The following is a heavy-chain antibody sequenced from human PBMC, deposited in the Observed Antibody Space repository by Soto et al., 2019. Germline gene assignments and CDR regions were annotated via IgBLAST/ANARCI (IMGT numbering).Heavy chain of an antibody. CDR2: ISGYNGNT. CDR1: GYTFSSHG. D-gene: IGHD3-22*01. J-gene: IGHJ6*02. CDR3: AIIADSSLTTCSFPSTWHIRGYAYSYAVDV. V-gene: IGHV1-18*01. Sequence: QVRLVQSAAEVKKPGASVKVSCKASGYTFSSHGISWVRQAPGQGLEWMGWISGYNGNTNFAQNLQGRGTMTTDTPTSSPFMELRRRRSVDTAVYYCAIIADSSLTTCSFPSTWHIRGYAYSYAVDVWGQGTGVTVSS.